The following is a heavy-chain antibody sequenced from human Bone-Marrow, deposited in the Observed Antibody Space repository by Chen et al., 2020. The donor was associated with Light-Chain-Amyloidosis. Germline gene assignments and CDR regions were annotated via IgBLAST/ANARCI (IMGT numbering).Heavy chain of an antibody. V-gene: IGHV4-34*01. Sequence: QVQLQQWGAGLLKPSETLSLTCAVYGGSFSGYYWSWIRQPPGKGLEWIGEINHSGSTNYNPSLKSRVTISVDTSKNQFSLKLSSVTAADTAVYYCARGRGYSYGFYYYYYGMDVWGQGTTVTVSS. CDR2: INHSGST. J-gene: IGHJ6*02. CDR1: GGSFSGYY. D-gene: IGHD5-18*01. CDR3: ARGRGYSYGFYYYYYGMDV.